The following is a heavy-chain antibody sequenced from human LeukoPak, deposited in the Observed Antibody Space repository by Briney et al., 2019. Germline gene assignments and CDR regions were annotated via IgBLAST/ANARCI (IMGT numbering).Heavy chain of an antibody. CDR2: IYGDGST. J-gene: IGHJ4*02. CDR1: GFTFSSYN. Sequence: GGSLRLSCAASGFTFSSYNMNWVRQAPGKGLAWVSVIYGDGSTYYADSVKGRFTISRDNSKNTLYLQMNSLRAEDTAVYYCASYQRGYSYTYWSQGSLVTVSS. V-gene: IGHV3-53*01. CDR3: ASYQRGYSYTY. D-gene: IGHD5-18*01.